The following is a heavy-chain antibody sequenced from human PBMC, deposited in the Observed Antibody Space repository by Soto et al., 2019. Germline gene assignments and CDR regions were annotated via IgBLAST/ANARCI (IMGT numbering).Heavy chain of an antibody. D-gene: IGHD5-12*01. CDR3: AKDRVDIVATTIAAAVTGGLDY. CDR1: GFTFSSYG. V-gene: IGHV3-30*18. J-gene: IGHJ4*02. CDR2: ISYDGSNK. Sequence: PGGSLRLSCAASGFTFSSYGMHWVRQAPGKGLEWVAVISYDGSNKYYADSVKGRFTISRDNSKNTLYLQMNSLRAEDTAVYYCAKDRVDIVATTIAAAVTGGLDYWGQGTLVTVSS.